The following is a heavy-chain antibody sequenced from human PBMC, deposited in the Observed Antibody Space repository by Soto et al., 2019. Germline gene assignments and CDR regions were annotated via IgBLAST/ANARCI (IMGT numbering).Heavy chain of an antibody. CDR2: FDPEDGET. Sequence: ASVKVSYKVSGYTLTELSMHWVRQAPGKGLEWMGGFDPEDGETIYAQKFQGRVTMTEDTSTDTAYMELSSLRSEDTAVYYCATLTPGSDAFDIWGQGTMVTVSS. CDR1: GYTLTELS. V-gene: IGHV1-24*01. J-gene: IGHJ3*02. CDR3: ATLTPGSDAFDI.